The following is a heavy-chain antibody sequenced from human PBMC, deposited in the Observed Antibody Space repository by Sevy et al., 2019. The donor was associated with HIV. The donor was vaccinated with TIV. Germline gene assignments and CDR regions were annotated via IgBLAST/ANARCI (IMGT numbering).Heavy chain of an antibody. J-gene: IGHJ6*02. V-gene: IGHV3-74*01. CDR2: IKGDGSSR. D-gene: IGHD1-20*01. Sequence: GGSLRLSCAASGFIFSSHWMHWVRQAPGKGLMWVSRIKGDGSSRRYADSVEGRFTISRDNAKNTLYLQMNSLRADDTAVYYCVRVRITGAPYYYYGMDVWGQGTTVTVSS. CDR1: GFIFSSHW. CDR3: VRVRITGAPYYYYGMDV.